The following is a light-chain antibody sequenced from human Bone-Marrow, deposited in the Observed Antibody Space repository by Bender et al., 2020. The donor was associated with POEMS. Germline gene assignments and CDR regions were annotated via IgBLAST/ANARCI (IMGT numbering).Light chain of an antibody. CDR3: AAWDDSLSGYWV. Sequence: QSVLTQPPSVSGAPGQRVTISCTGSSSNIGAGYDVHWYQQLPGTAPKLLIFGNSSRPSGVPDRFSGSKSGTSASLAISGLQAEDEADYYCAAWDDSLSGYWVFGGGTKLTVL. V-gene: IGLV1-40*01. CDR2: GNS. J-gene: IGLJ3*02. CDR1: SSNIGAGYD.